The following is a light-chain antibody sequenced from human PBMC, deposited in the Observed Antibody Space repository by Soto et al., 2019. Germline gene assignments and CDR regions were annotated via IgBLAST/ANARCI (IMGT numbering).Light chain of an antibody. V-gene: IGKV1-27*01. Sequence: DIQMTQSPTSLSASVGDRVTITCRASQDIRNFVAWYQQKHGKAPKLLIYAASTLQSGVPSRFSGSGSGTDFTLTINRLQLEDVATYSCQKYSSVPVFGPGTKVEI. CDR3: QKYSSVPV. CDR1: QDIRNF. CDR2: AAS. J-gene: IGKJ3*01.